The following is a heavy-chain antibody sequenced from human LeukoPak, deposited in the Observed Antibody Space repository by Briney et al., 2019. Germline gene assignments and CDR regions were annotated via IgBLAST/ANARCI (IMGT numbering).Heavy chain of an antibody. Sequence: GASVKVSCKASGYTFTSYHMHWVRQAPGQGLDWMGIINPSAGITTYAQKFQGRVAMTKDTSTSTVYMELSSLRSEDTAVYYCARGGTIFGVVIIRPLGIDAFDIWGQGTMVTVSS. V-gene: IGHV1-46*01. CDR2: INPSAGIT. CDR3: ARGGTIFGVVIIRPLGIDAFDI. J-gene: IGHJ3*02. CDR1: GYTFTSYH. D-gene: IGHD3-3*01.